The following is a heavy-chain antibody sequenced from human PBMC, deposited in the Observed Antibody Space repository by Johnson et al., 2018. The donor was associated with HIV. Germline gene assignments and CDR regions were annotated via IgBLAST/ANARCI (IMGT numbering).Heavy chain of an antibody. Sequence: VQLVESGGGVVRPGGSLRLSCAASGFTFSKSWMHWVRQAPGKGLEWVSAISGSGGSTYYADSVKGRFTISRDNSKNTLYLQTNSLRAEDTAVYYCAKDREYGLAWGWAFDIWGQGTVVTVSS. CDR1: GFTFSKSW. J-gene: IGHJ3*02. CDR2: ISGSGGST. D-gene: IGHD6-19*01. CDR3: AKDREYGLAWGWAFDI. V-gene: IGHV3-23*04.